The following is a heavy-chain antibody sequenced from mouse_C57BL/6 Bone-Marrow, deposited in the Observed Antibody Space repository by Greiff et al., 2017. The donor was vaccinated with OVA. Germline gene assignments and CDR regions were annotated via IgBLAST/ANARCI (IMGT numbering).Heavy chain of an antibody. Sequence: QVQLQQSGPELVKPGASVKISCKASGYAFSSSWMNWVKQRPGKGLEWIGRIYPGDGDTHYNGKFKGKATLTADKSSRTAYMRLSSRTSEDSGVDFCARGGAWFAYWGQGTLVTVSA. CDR1: GYAFSSSW. J-gene: IGHJ3*01. V-gene: IGHV1-82*01. CDR3: ARGGAWFAY. CDR2: IYPGDGDT.